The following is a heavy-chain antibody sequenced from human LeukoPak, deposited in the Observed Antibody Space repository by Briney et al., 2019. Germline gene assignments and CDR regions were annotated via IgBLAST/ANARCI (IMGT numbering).Heavy chain of an antibody. CDR1: GFPFSSAW. CDR3: TTDGGFPYFSRTSCHDAFDI. D-gene: IGHD2-2*01. J-gene: IGHJ3*02. Sequence: GGSVRLSCAASGFPFSSAWMTWVRQAPGKGLEWVGRINSKTGRGTAEYAAPVKGRFTISRDDSKDKLYLQMNSLKNDDTGVYYCTTDGGFPYFSRTSCHDAFDIWGQGTMVTVSS. CDR2: INSKTGRGTA. V-gene: IGHV3-15*01.